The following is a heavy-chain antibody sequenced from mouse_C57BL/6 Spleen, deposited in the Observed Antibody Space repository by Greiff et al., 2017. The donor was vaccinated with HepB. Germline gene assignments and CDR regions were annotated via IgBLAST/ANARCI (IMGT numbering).Heavy chain of an antibody. J-gene: IGHJ3*01. CDR2: IDPANGNT. CDR3: ATNYDYDGGGFAY. D-gene: IGHD2-4*01. V-gene: IGHV14-3*01. Sequence: SVAELVRPGASVKLSCTASGFNIKNTYMHWVKQRPEQGLEWIGRIDPANGNTKYAPKFQGKATITADTSSNTAYLQLSSLTSEDTAIYYCATNYDYDGGGFAYWGQGTLVTVSA. CDR1: GFNIKNTY.